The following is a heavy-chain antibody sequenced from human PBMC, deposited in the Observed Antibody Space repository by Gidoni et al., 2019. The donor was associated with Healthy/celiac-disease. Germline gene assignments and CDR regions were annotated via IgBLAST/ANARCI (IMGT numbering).Heavy chain of an antibody. CDR3: ARAWDFLGARGAFDI. CDR2: ISYDGSNK. J-gene: IGHJ3*02. V-gene: IGHV3-30-3*01. CDR1: GFPFSSYA. D-gene: IGHD1-26*01. Sequence: QVQLVESGGGVVQPGRSLRLSCAASGFPFSSYAMHWVRQAPGKGLEWVAVISYDGSNKYYADSVKGRFTISRDNSKNTLYLQMNSLRAEDTAVYYCARAWDFLGARGAFDIWGQGTMVTVSS.